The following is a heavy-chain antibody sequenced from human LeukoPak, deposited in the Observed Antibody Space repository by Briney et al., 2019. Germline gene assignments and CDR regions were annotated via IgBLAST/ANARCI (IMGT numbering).Heavy chain of an antibody. Sequence: PSETLSLTCTVSGGSISSYYWSWIRQPPGKGLEWIGYIYYSGYTNYNPSLKSRVTISVDTSKNQFSLKLSSVTAADTAVYYCARDYYYGSGIQTDYWGQGTLVTVSS. CDR2: IYYSGYT. D-gene: IGHD3-10*01. CDR1: GGSISSYY. V-gene: IGHV4-59*01. J-gene: IGHJ4*02. CDR3: ARDYYYGSGIQTDY.